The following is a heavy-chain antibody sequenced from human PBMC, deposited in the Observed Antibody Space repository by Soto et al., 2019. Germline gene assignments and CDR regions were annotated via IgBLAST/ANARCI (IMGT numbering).Heavy chain of an antibody. CDR1: GFSIDDFA. Sequence: GGSLRLSCAASGFSIDDFAMHGVRQAPGKGLEWVSSISWKSGKFGYADSVTGRFSVSRESANNSLFLQMSSLKPEDTAFYFCTTVTPGRYSYYESTWFEPWGEGTLVNVCS. D-gene: IGHD3-3*01. CDR3: TTVTPGRYSYYESTWFEP. V-gene: IGHV3-9*01. CDR2: ISWKSGKF. J-gene: IGHJ5*02.